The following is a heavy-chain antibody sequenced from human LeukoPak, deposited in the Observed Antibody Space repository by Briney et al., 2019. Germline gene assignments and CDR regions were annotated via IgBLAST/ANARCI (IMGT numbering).Heavy chain of an antibody. Sequence: GGSLRLSCAASGFTFSDYYMSWIRQAPGKGLEWVSYISSSGSTIYYADSVKGRFTISRDNAKNSLYLQMNSLKTEDTAVYYCTRDPPTVTYYPPDYWGQGTLVTVSS. D-gene: IGHD4-17*01. CDR2: ISSSGSTI. J-gene: IGHJ4*02. CDR1: GFTFSDYY. V-gene: IGHV3-11*01. CDR3: TRDPPTVTYYPPDY.